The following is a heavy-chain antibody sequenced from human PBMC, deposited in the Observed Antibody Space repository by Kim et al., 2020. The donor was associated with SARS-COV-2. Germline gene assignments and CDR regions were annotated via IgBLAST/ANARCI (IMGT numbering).Heavy chain of an antibody. V-gene: IGHV3-23*01. CDR2: ISGSGRST. CDR3: AKQMTSAGLDYFDS. Sequence: GGSLRLSCAASGFTFSKFAVTWVRQAPGKGLEWVSLISGSGRSTSYADSVRGRFTISRDNSKNTLSLQMNSLRAEDTAIYYCAKQMTSAGLDYFDSWGQGTLVTVSS. J-gene: IGHJ4*02. CDR1: GFTFSKFA. D-gene: IGHD6-13*01.